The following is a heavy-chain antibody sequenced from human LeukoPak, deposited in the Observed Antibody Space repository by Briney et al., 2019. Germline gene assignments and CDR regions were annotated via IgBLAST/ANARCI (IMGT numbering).Heavy chain of an antibody. J-gene: IGHJ4*02. V-gene: IGHV3-48*03. Sequence: PGGSLRLSCASSGFAFSDYEMNWVRQAPGKGLEWVSYISSSGSIIYYADSVKSRFTISRDNAKRSLFLQMNSLRVEDTAVYYCARTMWGFDYWGQGTLVTVSS. CDR2: ISSSGSII. CDR1: GFAFSDYE. CDR3: ARTMWGFDY. D-gene: IGHD7-27*01.